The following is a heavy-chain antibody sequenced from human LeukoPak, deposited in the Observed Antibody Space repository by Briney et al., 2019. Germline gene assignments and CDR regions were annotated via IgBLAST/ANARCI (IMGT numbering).Heavy chain of an antibody. D-gene: IGHD5-18*01. Sequence: PSETPSLTCTVSGGSISSGGYYWSWIRQHPGKGLEWIGYIYYSGSTYYNPSLKSRVTISVDTSKNQFSLKLSSVTAADTAVYYCASVGTAMVTFDYWGQGTLVTVSS. CDR1: GGSISSGGYY. V-gene: IGHV4-31*03. CDR3: ASVGTAMVTFDY. CDR2: IYYSGST. J-gene: IGHJ4*02.